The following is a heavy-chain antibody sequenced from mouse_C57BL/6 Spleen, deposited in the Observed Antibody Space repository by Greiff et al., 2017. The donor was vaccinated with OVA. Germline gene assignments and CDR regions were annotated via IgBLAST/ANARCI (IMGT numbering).Heavy chain of an antibody. CDR3: AIRGVLGYFDY. J-gene: IGHJ2*01. CDR2: IYPGSGST. CDR1: GYTFTSYW. Sequence: QVQLKQPGTELVKPGASVKLSCKASGYTFTSYWMPWVKQRPGQGLEWIGDIYPGSGSTNYNEKFKSTAPLPVDTSSSTAYMQLSRLTSADSAVYYCAIRGVLGYFDYWGQGTTLTVSS. V-gene: IGHV1-55*01. D-gene: IGHD4-1*01.